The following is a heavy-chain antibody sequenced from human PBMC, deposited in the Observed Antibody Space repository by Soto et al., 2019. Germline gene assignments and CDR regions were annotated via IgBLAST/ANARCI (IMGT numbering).Heavy chain of an antibody. J-gene: IGHJ4*02. CDR1: GFTFSSYW. D-gene: IGHD6-19*01. CDR3: ASEPPAAPVALDY. Sequence: XVSLRLSCAASGFTFSSYWMHWVRQAPGKGLVWVSRINSDGSSTSYADSVKGRFTISRDNAKNTLYLQMNSLRAEDTAVYYCASEPPAAPVALDYWGQGTLVTVSS. CDR2: INSDGSST. V-gene: IGHV3-74*01.